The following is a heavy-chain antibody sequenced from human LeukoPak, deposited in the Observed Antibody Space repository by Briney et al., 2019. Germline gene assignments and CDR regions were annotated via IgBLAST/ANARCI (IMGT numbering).Heavy chain of an antibody. D-gene: IGHD3-3*01. V-gene: IGHV4-61*02. CDR1: GGSISSGSYY. J-gene: IGHJ4*02. CDR3: AREGNYDFWSGYYSFDY. Sequence: SQTLSLTCTVSGGSISSGSYYWRWIRQPAGKGLEWIGRIYTSGSTNYNPSLKSRVTISVDTSKNQFSLKLSSVTAADTAVYYCAREGNYDFWSGYYSFDYWGQGTLVTVSS. CDR2: IYTSGST.